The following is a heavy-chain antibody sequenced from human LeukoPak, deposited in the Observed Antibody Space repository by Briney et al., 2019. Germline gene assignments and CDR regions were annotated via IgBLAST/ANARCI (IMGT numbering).Heavy chain of an antibody. CDR3: ARDPEVAVAVKSNWFDP. V-gene: IGHV3-21*01. CDR2: ISSSSSYI. J-gene: IGHJ5*02. Sequence: KPGGSLRLSCAASGFTFSSYSMNWVRQAPGKGLEWVSSISSSSSYIYYADSVKGRFTISRDNAKNPLYLQMNSLRAEDTAVYYCARDPEVAVAVKSNWFDPWGQGTLVTVSS. CDR1: GFTFSSYS. D-gene: IGHD6-19*01.